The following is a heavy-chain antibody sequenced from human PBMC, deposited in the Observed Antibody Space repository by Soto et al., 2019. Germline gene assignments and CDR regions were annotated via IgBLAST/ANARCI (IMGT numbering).Heavy chain of an antibody. CDR2: IKSKADGGTT. CDR3: TSQELRITFGGLFTSNY. CDR1: GFTFSNAW. D-gene: IGHD3-16*01. J-gene: IGHJ4*02. V-gene: IGHV3-15*07. Sequence: GGSLRLSCAASGFTFSNAWMSWVRQAPGKGLEWVGRIKSKADGGTTDYAAPVKGRFTISRDDSKDTLYLQMISLKTEDTAVNYCTSQELRITFGGLFTSNYWDQGTLVTVSS.